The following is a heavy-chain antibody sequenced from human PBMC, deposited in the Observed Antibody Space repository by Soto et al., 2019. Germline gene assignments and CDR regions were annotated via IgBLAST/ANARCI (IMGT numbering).Heavy chain of an antibody. V-gene: IGHV3-30-3*01. Sequence: QVQLVESGGGVVQPGRSLRLSCAASGFTFSTHAMHWVRQAPGKGLECVAIVSFDGINKYYADSVKGRFTISRDNSKNPLYRQMSGLTPEDTAVYYCSRDQTGITTTGGGRIDHWGQGTLVTVSS. CDR1: GFTFSTHA. D-gene: IGHD1-20*01. J-gene: IGHJ4*02. CDR3: SRDQTGITTTGGGRIDH. CDR2: VSFDGINK.